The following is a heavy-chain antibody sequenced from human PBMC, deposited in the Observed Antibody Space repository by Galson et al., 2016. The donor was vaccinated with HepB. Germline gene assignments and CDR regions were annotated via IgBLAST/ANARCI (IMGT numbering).Heavy chain of an antibody. V-gene: IGHV3-30*18. J-gene: IGHJ4*02. CDR3: TKRCMTNTCHNADDF. CDR1: GFTFSSYG. Sequence: SLRLSCAASGFTFSSYGMHWVRQAPGKGLEWMAVISQDGSNKYYADSVKGRFTISRDDSKSTLYLRMDSLRVEDTATYHCTKRCMTNTCHNADDFWGQGTLVTVSS. CDR2: ISQDGSNK. D-gene: IGHD2-8*01.